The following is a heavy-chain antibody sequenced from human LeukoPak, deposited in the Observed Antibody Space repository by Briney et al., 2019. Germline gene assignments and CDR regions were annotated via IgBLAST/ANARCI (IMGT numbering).Heavy chain of an antibody. V-gene: IGHV1-69*04. CDR3: ARDSTPPGIAAPTPMDV. J-gene: IGHJ6*03. Sequence: GASVKVSCKASGGTFSSYAISWVRQAPGQGLEWMGRIIPILGIANYAQKFQGRVTITADESTSTAYMELSSLRSEDTAVYYCARDSTPPGIAAPTPMDVWGKGTTVTVSS. CDR2: IIPILGIA. CDR1: GGTFSSYA. D-gene: IGHD6-13*01.